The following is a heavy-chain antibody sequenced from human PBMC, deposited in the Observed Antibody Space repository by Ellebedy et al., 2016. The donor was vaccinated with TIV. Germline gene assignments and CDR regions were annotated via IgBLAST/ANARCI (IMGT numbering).Heavy chain of an antibody. Sequence: PGGSLRLSCAASGFTFSNYAMNWVRQAPGKGPEWVSVTSGSSDSRDYADSVKGRFTISRDNSQNTLYLQMNSLGAEDTAVYYCAKGRGGSSYSSLDVWGQGTTVTVSS. D-gene: IGHD2-15*01. CDR1: GFTFSNYA. CDR3: AKGRGGSSYSSLDV. J-gene: IGHJ6*02. CDR2: TSGSSDSR. V-gene: IGHV3-23*01.